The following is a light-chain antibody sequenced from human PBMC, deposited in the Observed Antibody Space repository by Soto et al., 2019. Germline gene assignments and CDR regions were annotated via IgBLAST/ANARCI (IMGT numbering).Light chain of an antibody. J-gene: IGKJ1*01. Sequence: DIVMTQSPAALSVAPGERVTFSCRASQGVSRKLAWYQHKPGQAPRLLISGASTGATGIPARFSGSGSGTEFTLTISSLQSEDCAMYYCQQYGRSPTWTFGQGTKVDIK. CDR1: QGVSRK. CDR3: QQYGRSPTWT. V-gene: IGKV3-15*01. CDR2: GAS.